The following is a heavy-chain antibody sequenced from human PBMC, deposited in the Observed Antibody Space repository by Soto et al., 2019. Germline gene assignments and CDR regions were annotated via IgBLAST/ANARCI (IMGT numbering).Heavy chain of an antibody. Sequence: EVQLVESGGGLVQPGGSLRLSCAASGFTFDDYAIHWVRQAPGKGLEWVSGISWNGAATGYMNSVKGRFSISRDNTKNTLYLQMNSLMSEDTAVDYCANLPLYGSGFDCWGQGTLVTVSS. CDR2: ISWNGAAT. J-gene: IGHJ4*02. V-gene: IGHV3-9*01. D-gene: IGHD3-10*01. CDR3: ANLPLYGSGFDC. CDR1: GFTFDDYA.